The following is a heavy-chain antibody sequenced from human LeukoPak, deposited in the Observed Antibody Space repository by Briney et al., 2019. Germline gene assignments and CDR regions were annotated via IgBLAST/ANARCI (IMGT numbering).Heavy chain of an antibody. V-gene: IGHV3-23*01. CDR2: ISGSGGST. CDR3: AKDPKGYCSSTSCSA. D-gene: IGHD2-2*01. J-gene: IGHJ4*02. CDR1: GFTFSSYA. Sequence: GGSLRLSCAASGFTFSSYAMSWARQAPGKGLEWVSAISGSGGSTYYADSVKGRFTISRDNSKNTLYLQMNSLRAEDTAVYYCAKDPKGYCSSTSCSAWGQGTLVTVSS.